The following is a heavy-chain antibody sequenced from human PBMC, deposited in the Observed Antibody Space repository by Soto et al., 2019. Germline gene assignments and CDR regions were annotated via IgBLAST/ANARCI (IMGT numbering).Heavy chain of an antibody. D-gene: IGHD2-2*01. Sequence: PGGSLRLSCTASGFTFGDYAMSWFRQAPGKGLEWVGFIRSKAYGGTTEYAASVKGRFTISRDDSKSIAYLQMNSLKTEDTAVYYCTREFDIVVVPAAIRWFDPWGQGTLVTVSS. CDR2: IRSKAYGGTT. J-gene: IGHJ5*02. V-gene: IGHV3-49*03. CDR3: TREFDIVVVPAAIRWFDP. CDR1: GFTFGDYA.